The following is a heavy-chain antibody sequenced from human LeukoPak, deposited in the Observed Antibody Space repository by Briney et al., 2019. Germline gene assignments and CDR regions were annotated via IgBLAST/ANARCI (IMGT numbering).Heavy chain of an antibody. CDR3: AREMATNERGGFDY. CDR2: IYYSGST. CDR1: RGSIRNYY. V-gene: IGHV4-59*12. J-gene: IGHJ4*02. D-gene: IGHD5-24*01. Sequence: SETLSLTCTVSRGSIRNYYWSWIRQPPGKGLEWIGQIYYSGSTNYNPSLKSRLTISVDTSKNQFSLKLSSVTAADTAVYYCAREMATNERGGFDYWGQGTLVTVSS.